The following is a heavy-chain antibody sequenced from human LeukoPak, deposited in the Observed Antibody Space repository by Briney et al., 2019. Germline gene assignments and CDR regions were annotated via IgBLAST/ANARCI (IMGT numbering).Heavy chain of an antibody. D-gene: IGHD3-3*01. V-gene: IGHV4-30-4*01. CDR2: IYYSGST. Sequence: PSETLSLTCTVSGGSISSGDYYWSWIRQPPGKGLEWIGYIYYSGSTYYNPSLKSRVTISVDTSKNQFSLKRSSVTAADTAVYYCARAQRRYDFWSGYYEYYFDYWGQGTLVTVSS. CDR3: ARAQRRYDFWSGYYEYYFDY. J-gene: IGHJ4*02. CDR1: GGSISSGDYY.